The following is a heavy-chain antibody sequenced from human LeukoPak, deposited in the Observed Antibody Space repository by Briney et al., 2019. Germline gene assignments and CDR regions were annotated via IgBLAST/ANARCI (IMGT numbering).Heavy chain of an antibody. CDR1: GYTFTGYY. V-gene: IGHV1-8*02. CDR3: ARGRYYYDSSGYYYDFDY. J-gene: IGHJ4*02. CDR2: INPNSGNT. Sequence: ASVKVSCKASGYTFTGYYMHWVRQAPGQGLEWMGWINPNSGNTGYAQKFQGRVTMTRNTSISTAYMELSSLRSEDTAVYYCARGRYYYDSSGYYYDFDYWGQGTLVTVSS. D-gene: IGHD3-22*01.